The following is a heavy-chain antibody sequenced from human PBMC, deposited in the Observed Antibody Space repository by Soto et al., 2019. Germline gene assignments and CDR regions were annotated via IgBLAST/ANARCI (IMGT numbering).Heavy chain of an antibody. CDR2: INAGNGNT. D-gene: IGHD1-26*01. CDR1: GYTFTSYA. CDR3: ARFPGLGAYYYGMDV. J-gene: IGHJ6*02. Sequence: GASVKVSCKASGYTFTSYAMHWVRQAPGQRLEWMGWINAGNGNTKYSQKFQGRVTITRDTSASTAYMELSSLRSEDTAAYYCARFPGLGAYYYGMDVWGQGTTVTVSS. V-gene: IGHV1-3*01.